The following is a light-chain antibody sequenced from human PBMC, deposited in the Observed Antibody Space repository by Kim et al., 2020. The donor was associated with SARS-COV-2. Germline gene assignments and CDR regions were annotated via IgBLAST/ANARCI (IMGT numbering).Light chain of an antibody. J-gene: IGLJ1*01. CDR3: QAWDSSTHNYV. CDR2: QVN. Sequence: SYELTQPPSVSVSPGQTASITCSGYKLGDKYVSWYQQKPGQSPVVVIYQVNQRPSGIPERFSGSNSGNTATLTISGTQAMDEADYYCQAWDSSTHNYVFGAGTQLTVL. CDR1: KLGDKY. V-gene: IGLV3-1*01.